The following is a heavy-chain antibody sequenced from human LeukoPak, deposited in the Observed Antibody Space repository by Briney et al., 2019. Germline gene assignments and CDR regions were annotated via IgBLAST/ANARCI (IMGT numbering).Heavy chain of an antibody. CDR2: IYPRDGST. CDR1: GYTFTSNY. CDR3: ARGRWSATTASYYLDF. V-gene: IGHV1-46*01. D-gene: IGHD2-21*02. Sequence: ASVTVSCTASGYTFTSNYIHWVRQAPGQGLEWMGMIYPRDGSTSYAQNFQGRVTLTRDTSATTASMEMNSLRSEDTALYYCARGRWSATTASYYLDFWGLGTLVTVSS. J-gene: IGHJ4*02.